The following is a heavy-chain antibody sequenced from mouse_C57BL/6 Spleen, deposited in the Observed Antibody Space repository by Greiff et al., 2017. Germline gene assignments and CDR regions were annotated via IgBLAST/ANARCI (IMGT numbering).Heavy chain of an antibody. CDR1: GYTFTSYW. Sequence: QVQLKQPGTELVKPGASVKLSCKASGYTFTSYWMHWVKQRPGQGLEWIGNINPSNGGTNYNEKFKSKATLTVDKSSSTAYMQLSSLTSEDSAVYYCARWEITTVVATPSDYWGQGTTLTVSA. CDR3: ARWEITTVVATPSDY. J-gene: IGHJ2*01. V-gene: IGHV1-53*01. CDR2: INPSNGGT. D-gene: IGHD1-1*01.